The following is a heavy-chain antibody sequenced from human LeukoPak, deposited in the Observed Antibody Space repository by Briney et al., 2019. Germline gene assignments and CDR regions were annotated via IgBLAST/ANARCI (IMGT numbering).Heavy chain of an antibody. V-gene: IGHV4-34*01. CDR2: INHSGST. J-gene: IGHJ6*03. D-gene: IGHD3-10*01. CDR1: GGSFSGYY. Sequence: PSETLSLTCAVYGGSFSGYYWSWIRQPPGKGLEWIGEINHSGSTNYNPSLKSRVPISVDTSRNQFSLKLSSVTAADTAVYYCARGRGGPNYYYYYYMDVWGKGTTVTVSS. CDR3: ARGRGGPNYYYYYYMDV.